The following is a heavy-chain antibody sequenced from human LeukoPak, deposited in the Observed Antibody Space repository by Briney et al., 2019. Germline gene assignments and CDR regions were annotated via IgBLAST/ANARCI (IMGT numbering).Heavy chain of an antibody. J-gene: IGHJ4*02. CDR1: GGSFSGYY. CDR2: IYYSGTT. CDR3: ARDVFWRGSDY. Sequence: PSETLSLTCAVYGGSFSGYYWSWIRQPPGKGLEWIGYIYYSGTTNYNPSLKSRVTISVDTSKNQISLKLTSVTAADTAVYYCARDVFWRGSDYWGQGTLVTVSS. V-gene: IGHV4-59*01. D-gene: IGHD3-3*01.